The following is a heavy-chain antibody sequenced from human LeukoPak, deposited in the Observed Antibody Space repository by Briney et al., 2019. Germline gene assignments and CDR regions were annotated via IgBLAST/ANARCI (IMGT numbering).Heavy chain of an antibody. J-gene: IGHJ4*02. CDR3: ARAYQPLGGLSLPDY. CDR2: INTNTGNP. V-gene: IGHV7-4-1*02. CDR1: GSTFSSYA. D-gene: IGHD3-16*02. Sequence: ASVKVSCKASGSTFSSYAISWVRQAPGQGLEWMGWINTNTGNPTYAQGFTGRFVFSLDTSVSTAYLLISSLKAEDTAVYYCARAYQPLGGLSLPDYWGQGTLVTVSS.